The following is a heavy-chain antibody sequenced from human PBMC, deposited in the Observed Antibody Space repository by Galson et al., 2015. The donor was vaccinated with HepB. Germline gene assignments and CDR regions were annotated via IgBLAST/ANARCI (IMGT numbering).Heavy chain of an antibody. CDR3: AEGYGRGNIVYFDY. CDR2: ISYDGSNK. J-gene: IGHJ4*02. V-gene: IGHV3-30*03. D-gene: IGHD2/OR15-2a*01. CDR1: GFTFSSYG. Sequence: SLRLSCAASGFTFSSYGMHWVRQAPGKGLEWVAVISYDGSNKYYADSVKGRFTISRDNSKNTLYLQMNSLRAEDTAVYYCAEGYGRGNIVYFDYWGQGTLVTVSS.